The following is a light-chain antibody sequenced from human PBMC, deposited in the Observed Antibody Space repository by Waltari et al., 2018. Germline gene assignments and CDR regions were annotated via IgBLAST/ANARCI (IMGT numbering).Light chain of an antibody. CDR1: QDVSTW. Sequence: DIQMTQSPSSVSASVGDRVTLSCRASQDVSTWLAWYHQKPGKAPNLLIYGASSLQSGVPSRFSGSGSGTEFTLTINGLQPEDFATYYCQQTDSFPLTFGGGTKVEIK. CDR3: QQTDSFPLT. J-gene: IGKJ4*01. V-gene: IGKV1-12*01. CDR2: GAS.